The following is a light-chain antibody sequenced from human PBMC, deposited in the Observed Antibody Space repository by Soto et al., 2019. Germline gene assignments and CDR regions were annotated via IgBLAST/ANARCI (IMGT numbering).Light chain of an antibody. V-gene: IGKV1-5*01. CDR2: DAS. J-gene: IGKJ2*01. CDR1: QSISSW. Sequence: QMSQSASTLSASVGDRVTITCRASQSISSWLAWYQQKPGKAPKLLIYDASSLEGGVPSRFSGSGSGTEFTLTISSLQADDFATYYCQQYSAYPYTFGQRTKV. CDR3: QQYSAYPYT.